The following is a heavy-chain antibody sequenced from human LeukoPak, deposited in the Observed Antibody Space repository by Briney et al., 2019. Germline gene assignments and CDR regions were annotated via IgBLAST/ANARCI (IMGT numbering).Heavy chain of an antibody. V-gene: IGHV4-61*02. J-gene: IGHJ4*02. CDR3: ARDRGEYSYAYDY. D-gene: IGHD5-18*01. CDR1: GGSISSGSYY. Sequence: SETLSLTCTVSGGSISSGSYYWSWIRQPAGKGLEWIGRIYTSGITYYSPSLKSRVTISVDTSKNQFSLELSSVTAADTAVYYCARDRGEYSYAYDYWGQGTLVTVSS. CDR2: IYTSGIT.